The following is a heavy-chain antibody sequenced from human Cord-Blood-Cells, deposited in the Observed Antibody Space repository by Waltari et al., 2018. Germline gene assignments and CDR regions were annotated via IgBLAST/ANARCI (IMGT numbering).Heavy chain of an antibody. CDR2: INPSSGGT. Sequence: QVQLVQSGAEVKKPGASVKVSCKASGYTFTGYYMHWVRQGPGQGLEWMGGINPSSGGTNDAQKFQGWVTMTRDTPISTAYMELSRLRSDDTAVYYCALAARRSPNWFDPWGQGTLVTVSS. CDR3: ALAARRSPNWFDP. V-gene: IGHV1-2*04. D-gene: IGHD6-6*01. J-gene: IGHJ5*02. CDR1: GYTFTGYY.